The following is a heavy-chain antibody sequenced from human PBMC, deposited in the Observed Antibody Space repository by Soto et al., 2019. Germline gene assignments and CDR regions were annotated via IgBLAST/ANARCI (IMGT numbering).Heavy chain of an antibody. D-gene: IGHD6-13*01. CDR1: GGSFSGYY. CDR3: ARVVAAASFRY. J-gene: IGHJ4*02. Sequence: QVQLQQWGAGLLKPSETLSLTCAVYGGSFSGYYWSWIRQPPGKGLEWVGEINHSGSTNYNPSLKSRVTISVDTSKTQFSLKLSSVTAEDTAVYYCARVVAAASFRYWGQGTLVTVSS. CDR2: INHSGST. V-gene: IGHV4-34*01.